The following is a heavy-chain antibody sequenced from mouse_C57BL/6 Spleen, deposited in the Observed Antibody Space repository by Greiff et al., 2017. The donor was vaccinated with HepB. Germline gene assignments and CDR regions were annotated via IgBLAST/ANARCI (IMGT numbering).Heavy chain of an antibody. CDR2: INPYNGDT. V-gene: IGHV1-20*01. J-gene: IGHJ4*01. CDR3: ARPYYYGSSYRYAMDY. CDR1: GYSFTGYF. Sequence: DVQLQESGPELVKPGDSVKISCKASGYSFTGYFMNWVMQSHGKSLEWIGRINPYNGDTFYNQKFKGTATLTVDTSSSTAHMELRSLTSEDSAVYYCARPYYYGSSYRYAMDYWGQGTSVTVSS. D-gene: IGHD1-1*01.